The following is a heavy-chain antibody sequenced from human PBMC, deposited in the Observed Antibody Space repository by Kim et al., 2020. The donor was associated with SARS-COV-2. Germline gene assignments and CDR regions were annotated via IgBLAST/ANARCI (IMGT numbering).Heavy chain of an antibody. CDR2: RGRT. V-gene: IGHV4-59*09. J-gene: IGHJ4*02. CDR3: ARGLGPDY. Sequence: RGRTNYNPSLKSRVTISVDTSKNQFSLKLSSVTAADTAVYYCARGLGPDYWGQGTLVTVSS.